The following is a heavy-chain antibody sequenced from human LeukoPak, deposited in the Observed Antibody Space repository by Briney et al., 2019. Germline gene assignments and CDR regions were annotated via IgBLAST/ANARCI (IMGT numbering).Heavy chain of an antibody. CDR3: ARGYKVLRFLEWQRGYYFDY. V-gene: IGHV1-8*01. D-gene: IGHD3-3*01. J-gene: IGHJ4*02. Sequence: ASVKVSCKASGYTFASYDINWVRQATGQGLEWMGWMSPNSGNTGYAQKFQGRVTMTRNTSISTAYMELSSLRSEDTAVYYCARGYKVLRFLEWQRGYYFDYWGQGTLVTVSS. CDR2: MSPNSGNT. CDR1: GYTFASYD.